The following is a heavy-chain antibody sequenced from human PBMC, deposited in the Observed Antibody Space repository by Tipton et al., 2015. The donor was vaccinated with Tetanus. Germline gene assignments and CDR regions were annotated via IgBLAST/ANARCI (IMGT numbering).Heavy chain of an antibody. CDR1: GGLITTGGYS. J-gene: IGHJ4*02. Sequence: TLSLTCTVSGGLITTGGYSWGWIRQLPGQGLEWLGYIYQTDSTYYNPSVRSRLTLSLQRSKNQVSLKLISVTAADTAVYFCAGVTAQRTELYFDHWGQGTLVTVSS. D-gene: IGHD6-13*01. V-gene: IGHV4-30-2*01. CDR3: AGVTAQRTELYFDH. CDR2: IYQTDST.